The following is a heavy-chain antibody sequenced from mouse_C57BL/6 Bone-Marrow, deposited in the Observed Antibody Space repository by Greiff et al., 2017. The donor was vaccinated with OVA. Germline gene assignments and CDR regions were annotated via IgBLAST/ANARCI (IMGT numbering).Heavy chain of an antibody. CDR1: GFTFSSYA. J-gene: IGHJ4*01. D-gene: IGHD1-1*01. V-gene: IGHV5-4*01. Sequence: EVHLVESGGGLVKPGGSLKLSCAASGFTFSSYAMSWVRQTPEKRLEWVATISDGGSYTYYPDNVKGRFTISRDNAKNNLYLQMSQLKAEDTAMYYCARVTTAMDYWGQGTSVTVSS. CDR3: ARVTTAMDY. CDR2: ISDGGSYT.